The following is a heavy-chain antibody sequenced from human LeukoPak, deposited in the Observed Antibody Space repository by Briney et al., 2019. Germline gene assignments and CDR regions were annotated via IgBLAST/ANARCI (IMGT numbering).Heavy chain of an antibody. D-gene: IGHD3-3*01. Sequence: PGGSLRLSCAASGFTFSSYWMSWVRQAPGKGREGVAHIKQDGSEEYYVDSVKGRFTISRDNAKNSLYLQMNSLRAEDTAVYYCAREEWLSYYYFDHWGQGTLVTVSS. CDR1: GFTFSSYW. J-gene: IGHJ4*02. CDR3: AREEWLSYYYFDH. CDR2: IKQDGSEE. V-gene: IGHV3-7*01.